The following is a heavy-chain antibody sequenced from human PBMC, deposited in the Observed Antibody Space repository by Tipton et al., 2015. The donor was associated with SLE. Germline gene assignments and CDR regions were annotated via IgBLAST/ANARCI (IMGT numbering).Heavy chain of an antibody. CDR1: GFTFSSYA. CDR2: ISGSGGST. D-gene: IGHD4-17*01. V-gene: IGHV3-23*01. J-gene: IGHJ3*02. Sequence: GSLRLSCAASGFTFSSYAMSWVRQAPGKGLEWVSAISGSGGSTYYADSVKGRFTISRDNSKNTLYLQMNSLRAKDTAVYYCAKPDGDYRAFDIWGQGTMVTVSS. CDR3: AKPDGDYRAFDI.